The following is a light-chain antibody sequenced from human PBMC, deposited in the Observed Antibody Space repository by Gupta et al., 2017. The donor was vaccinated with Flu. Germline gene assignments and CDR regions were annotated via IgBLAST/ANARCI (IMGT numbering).Light chain of an antibody. Sequence: QSALTPPASVSGSPGQSITIPCTGPSSDVGGYDYVSWHQQQPGKAPKLMISEVSNRPSGVSIRFSGSKSGNTASLTISGLQAEDEADYYCSSYTSTNTVIFGGGTKLTVL. CDR1: SSDVGGYDY. CDR2: EVS. J-gene: IGLJ2*01. CDR3: SSYTSTNTVI. V-gene: IGLV2-14*01.